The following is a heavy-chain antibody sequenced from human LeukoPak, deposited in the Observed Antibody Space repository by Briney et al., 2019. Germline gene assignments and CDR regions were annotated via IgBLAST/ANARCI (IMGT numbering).Heavy chain of an antibody. Sequence: ASVKVSCKASGYTFTSYDINWVRQATGQGLEWMGWMNPNSGNTGYAQKFQGRVTMTRNTSISTAYMELSSLRSEDTAVYYCATDYSNYRAFDIWGQGTMVTVSS. V-gene: IGHV1-8*01. CDR2: MNPNSGNT. CDR1: GYTFTSYD. CDR3: ATDYSNYRAFDI. D-gene: IGHD4-11*01. J-gene: IGHJ3*02.